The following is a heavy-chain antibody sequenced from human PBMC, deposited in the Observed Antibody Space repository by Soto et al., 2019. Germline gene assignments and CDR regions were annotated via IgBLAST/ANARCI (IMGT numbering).Heavy chain of an antibody. CDR1: GFIFSSYE. V-gene: IGHV3-48*03. CDR3: ARGSGYSGYDYFDY. Sequence: GGSLRLSCAASGFIFSSYEMDWVRQAPGKGLEWVSYISSSGSTIYYADSVKGRFTISRDNAKNSLYLQMNSLRAEDTAVYYCARGSGYSGYDYFDYWGQGTLVTVSS. CDR2: ISSSGSTI. D-gene: IGHD5-12*01. J-gene: IGHJ4*02.